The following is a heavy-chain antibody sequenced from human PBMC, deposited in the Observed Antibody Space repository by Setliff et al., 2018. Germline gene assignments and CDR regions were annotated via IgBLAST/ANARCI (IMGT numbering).Heavy chain of an antibody. V-gene: IGHV3-21*01. CDR2: ISSSSSYI. D-gene: IGHD1-26*01. J-gene: IGHJ2*01. CDR3: ARDPPWELRYFDL. Sequence: GGSLRLSCAASGFTFGSYWMTWVRQAPEKGLEWVSSISSSSSYIYYTDSVKGRFAISRDNAKNSLYLQMNSLRAEDTAVYYCARDPPWELRYFDLWGRGTLVTVSS. CDR1: GFTFGSYW.